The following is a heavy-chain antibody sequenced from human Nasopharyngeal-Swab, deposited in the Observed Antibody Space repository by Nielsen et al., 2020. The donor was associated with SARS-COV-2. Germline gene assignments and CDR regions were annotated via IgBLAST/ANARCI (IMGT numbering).Heavy chain of an antibody. V-gene: IGHV3-48*03. CDR1: GFTFSSYE. J-gene: IGHJ3*02. CDR2: ISSSGSTI. CDR3: TRHQQNYDILTGPSRRAFDI. D-gene: IGHD3-9*01. Sequence: GESLKISCAASGFTFSSYEMNWVRQAPGKGLEWVSYISSSGSTIYYADSVKGRFTISRDNAKNSLYLQMNSLRAEDTAVYYCTRHQQNYDILTGPSRRAFDIWGQGTMVTVSS.